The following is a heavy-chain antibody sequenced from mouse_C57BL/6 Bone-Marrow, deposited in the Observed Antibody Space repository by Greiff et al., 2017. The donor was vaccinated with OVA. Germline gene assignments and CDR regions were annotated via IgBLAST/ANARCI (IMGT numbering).Heavy chain of an antibody. J-gene: IGHJ2*01. D-gene: IGHD1-1*01. CDR3: ARPHDYYYGSSYDY. CDR1: GYTFTSYW. V-gene: IGHV1-64*01. CDR2: IHPSGGST. Sequence: VQLQQPGADLVKPGASVKLSCTASGYTFTSYWMPWVHQSPGQGLEWIGMIHPSGGSTNYPENVKGKATLTVDKSSSTAYMQLSSLTSEDSAVDYGARPHDYYYGSSYDYWGQGTTLTVSS.